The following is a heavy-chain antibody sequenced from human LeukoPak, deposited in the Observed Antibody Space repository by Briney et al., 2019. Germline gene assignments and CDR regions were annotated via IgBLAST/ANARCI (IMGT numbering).Heavy chain of an antibody. CDR1: GFTFSSYG. V-gene: IGHV3-30*03. Sequence: PGRSLRLSCAAPGFTFSSYGMHWVRQAPGKGLEWVAVISYDGSNKYYADSVKGRFTISRDNSKNTLYLQMNSLRAEDTAVYYCAGESVLSLVYWGQGTLVTVSS. D-gene: IGHD2/OR15-2a*01. CDR2: ISYDGSNK. J-gene: IGHJ4*02. CDR3: AGESVLSLVY.